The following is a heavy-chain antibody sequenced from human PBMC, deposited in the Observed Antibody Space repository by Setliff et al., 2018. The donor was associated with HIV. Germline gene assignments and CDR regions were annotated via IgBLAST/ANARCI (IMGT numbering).Heavy chain of an antibody. V-gene: IGHV4-39*07. D-gene: IGHD5-18*01. Sequence: PSETLSLTCTVSGGSISTSNYYWGWVRQPPGKGLEWVGNVDYTGSTYYNPSLKSRVTISVDTSKNQFSLRLNSVTAADTAVYYCARQGNIVVEDTAMDYFDCWGQGTLVTVSS. CDR3: ARQGNIVVEDTAMDYFDC. CDR1: GGSISTSNYY. CDR2: VDYTGST. J-gene: IGHJ4*02.